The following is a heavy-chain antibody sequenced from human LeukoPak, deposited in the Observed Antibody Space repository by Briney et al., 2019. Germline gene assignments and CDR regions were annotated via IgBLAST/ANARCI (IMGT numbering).Heavy chain of an antibody. J-gene: IGHJ6*02. Sequence: ASVKVSCKASGYTFTNYIIHWVRQAPGQRLEWMGWINAGSGDTEYSQKFQGRVTTTRDTSASTAYMDLSSLRSEDTAVYYCARVVTRLREGAYQYDLDVWGQGTTVTVSS. D-gene: IGHD3-16*01. CDR1: GYTFTNYI. V-gene: IGHV1-3*01. CDR2: INAGSGDT. CDR3: ARVVTRLREGAYQYDLDV.